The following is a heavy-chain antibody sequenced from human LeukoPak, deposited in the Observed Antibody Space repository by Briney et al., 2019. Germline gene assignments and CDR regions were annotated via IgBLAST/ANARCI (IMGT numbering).Heavy chain of an antibody. D-gene: IGHD1-26*01. CDR2: ISGNGGST. J-gene: IGHJ4*02. Sequence: GGSLRLSCAASGFTFSSYAMSWVRQAPGKGLEWVSAISGNGGSTYYADSVKGRLTISRDNSKNTLYLQMNSLRAEDTAVYYCAKGPRSGSYPYYFDYWGQGTLVTVSS. V-gene: IGHV3-23*01. CDR3: AKGPRSGSYPYYFDY. CDR1: GFTFSSYA.